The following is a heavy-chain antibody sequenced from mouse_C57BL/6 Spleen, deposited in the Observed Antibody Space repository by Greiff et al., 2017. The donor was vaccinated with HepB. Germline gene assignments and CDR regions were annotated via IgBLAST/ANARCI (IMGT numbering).Heavy chain of an antibody. Sequence: VKVVESGPGLVQPSQSLSITCTVSGFSLTSYGVHWVRQSPGKGLEWLGVIWSGGSTDYNAAFISRLSISKDNSKSQVFFKMNSLQADDTAIYYCAGSGTQPAWFAYWGQGTLVTVSA. V-gene: IGHV2-2*01. CDR1: GFSLTSYG. CDR3: AGSGTQPAWFAY. D-gene: IGHD4-1*01. J-gene: IGHJ3*01. CDR2: IWSGGST.